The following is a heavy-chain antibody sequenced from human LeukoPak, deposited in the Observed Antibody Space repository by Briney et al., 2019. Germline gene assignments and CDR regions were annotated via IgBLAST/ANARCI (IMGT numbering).Heavy chain of an antibody. V-gene: IGHV4-38-2*02. D-gene: IGHD3/OR15-3a*01. CDR2: IFRSWTT. Sequence: SETLSLTCTVSGYSISSGYYWGWVRQPPGKGLQWIGSIFRSWTTYYSPTLRRRLSMSLDTSKNQFSLKLTSVTATDTAVYYCVRGRGGLGIYQFEFWGQGALVIVPS. J-gene: IGHJ4*02. CDR3: VRGRGGLGIYQFEF. CDR1: GYSISSGYY.